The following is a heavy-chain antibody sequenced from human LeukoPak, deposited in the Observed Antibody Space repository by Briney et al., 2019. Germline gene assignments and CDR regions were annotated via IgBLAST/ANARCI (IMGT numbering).Heavy chain of an antibody. CDR2: ISSSSSYI. Sequence: GGSLRLSCAASGFTFSSYSMNWVRQAPGKGLEWVSSISSSSSYIYCADSVKGRFTISRDNAKNSLYLQMNSLRAEDTAVYYCARGVFGDGYNYFDYWGQGTLVTVSS. CDR3: ARGVFGDGYNYFDY. D-gene: IGHD5-24*01. J-gene: IGHJ4*02. CDR1: GFTFSSYS. V-gene: IGHV3-21*01.